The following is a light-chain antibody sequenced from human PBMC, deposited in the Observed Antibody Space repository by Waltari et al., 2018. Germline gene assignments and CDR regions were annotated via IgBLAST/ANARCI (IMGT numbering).Light chain of an antibody. CDR3: MQGTHWPRT. J-gene: IGKJ1*01. Sequence: DVVMTQSPLSLPVTLGQPASISCRSSQSLVHSDGNTYLNWFQQRPGQSPRRLIYKVSKRDSGVPDRFSGSGSGTDFTLKINGVEAEDVGVYYCMQGTHWPRTFGQGTKVQIK. CDR1: QSLVHSDGNTY. CDR2: KVS. V-gene: IGKV2-30*02.